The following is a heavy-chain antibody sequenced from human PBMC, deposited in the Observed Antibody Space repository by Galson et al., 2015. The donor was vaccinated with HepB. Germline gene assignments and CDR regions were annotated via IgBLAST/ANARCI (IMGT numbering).Heavy chain of an antibody. J-gene: IGHJ4*02. CDR1: GGTFSSYA. V-gene: IGHV1-69*13. CDR2: IIPIFGTA. CDR3: ARVGTGVYGEATVFDY. Sequence: SVKVSCKASGGTFSSYAISWVRQAPGQGLEWMGGIIPIFGTANYAQKFQGRVTITADESTSTAYMELSSLRSEDTAVYYCARVGTGVYGEATVFDYWGQGILVTVSS. D-gene: IGHD7-27*01.